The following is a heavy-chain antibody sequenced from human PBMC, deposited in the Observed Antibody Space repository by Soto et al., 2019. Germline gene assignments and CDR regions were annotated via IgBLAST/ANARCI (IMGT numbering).Heavy chain of an antibody. D-gene: IGHD2-2*02. CDR3: ARDHGGDIVVVPAAIKRFDP. J-gene: IGHJ5*02. V-gene: IGHV1-18*01. CDR1: GYTFTSYG. CDR2: ISAYNGNT. Sequence: ASVKVSCKASGYTFTSYGISWVRQAPGQGLEWMGWISAYNGNTNYAQKLQGRVTMTTDTSTSTAYMELRSLRSDDTAVYYCARDHGGDIVVVPAAIKRFDPWGQGTLVTV.